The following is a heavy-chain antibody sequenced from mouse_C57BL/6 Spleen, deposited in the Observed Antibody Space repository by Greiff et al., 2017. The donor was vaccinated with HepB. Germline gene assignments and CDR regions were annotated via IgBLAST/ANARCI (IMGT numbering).Heavy chain of an antibody. V-gene: IGHV1-82*01. CDR2: IYPGDGDT. CDR1: GYAFSSSW. J-gene: IGHJ1*03. Sequence: QVQLKESGPELVKPGASVKISCKASGYAFSSSWMNWVKQRPGKGLEWIGRIYPGDGDTNYNGKFKGKATLTADKSSSTAYMQLSSLTSEDSAVYFCARRVYEYDGFWYFDVWGTGTTVTVSS. CDR3: ARRVYEYDGFWYFDV. D-gene: IGHD2-4*01.